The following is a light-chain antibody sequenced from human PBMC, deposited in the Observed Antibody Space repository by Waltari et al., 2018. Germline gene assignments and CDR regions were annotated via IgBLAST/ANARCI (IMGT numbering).Light chain of an antibody. CDR1: QSVSSS. V-gene: IGKV3-15*01. J-gene: IGKJ1*01. CDR2: GAS. Sequence: EIVMTKSPATLSLSPGERDTVSGRASQSVSSSLAWYQQKPGQAHRLLIYGASSRATGIPDRFSGSGSGTDFTLTISSLEPEDVAVYYCLQRSNWPRTFGQGTKVEIK. CDR3: LQRSNWPRT.